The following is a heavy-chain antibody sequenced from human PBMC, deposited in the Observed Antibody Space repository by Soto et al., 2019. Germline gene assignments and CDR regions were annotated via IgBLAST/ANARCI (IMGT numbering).Heavy chain of an antibody. J-gene: IGHJ5*02. V-gene: IGHV4-39*01. D-gene: IGHD6-13*01. CDR2: IYYSGST. Sequence: SETLSLTCTVSGGSISSSSYYWGWIRQPPGKGLEWIGSIYYSGSTYYNPSLKSRVTISVDTSKNQFSLKLSSVTAADTAVYYCARHRPQAAAGTKGRWFDPWGQGTLVTVST. CDR3: ARHRPQAAAGTKGRWFDP. CDR1: GGSISSSSYY.